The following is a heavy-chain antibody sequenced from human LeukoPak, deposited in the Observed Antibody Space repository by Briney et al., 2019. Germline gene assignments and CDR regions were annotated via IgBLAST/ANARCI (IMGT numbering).Heavy chain of an antibody. CDR3: ARHVQYGSPFDY. D-gene: IGHD6-13*01. CDR2: IYTSGST. Sequence: HRSETLSLTCTVSGGSISSYYWSWIRQPPGKGLEWIGYIYTSGSTNYNPSLKSRATISVDTSKNQFSLKLSSVTAADTAVYYCARHVQYGSPFDYWGQGTLVTVSS. CDR1: GGSISSYY. V-gene: IGHV4-4*09. J-gene: IGHJ4*02.